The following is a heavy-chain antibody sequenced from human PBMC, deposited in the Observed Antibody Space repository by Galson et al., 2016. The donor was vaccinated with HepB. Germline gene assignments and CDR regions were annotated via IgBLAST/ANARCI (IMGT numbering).Heavy chain of an antibody. V-gene: IGHV4-34*01. D-gene: IGHD6-13*01. Sequence: SETLSLTCAVYGGSFSGYYWSWIRQPPGKGLEWIGEINHSGSTNYNPPRKSRVTISVDTSKNQFSLKLNSVTAGDTAVYYCARGGMPAAGTGGWFDPWGQGTLVTVSS. J-gene: IGHJ5*02. CDR3: ARGGMPAAGTGGWFDP. CDR2: INHSGST. CDR1: GGSFSGYY.